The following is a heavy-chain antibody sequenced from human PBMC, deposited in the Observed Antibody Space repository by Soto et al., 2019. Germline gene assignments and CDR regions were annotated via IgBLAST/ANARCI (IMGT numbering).Heavy chain of an antibody. J-gene: IGHJ6*04. V-gene: IGHV1-69*12. CDR3: RIQLWLGDYYYGMDV. CDR1: GGTFSSYA. D-gene: IGHD5-18*01. CDR2: IIPICGTA. Sequence: QVQLVQSGAEVKKPGSSVKVSCKASGGTFSSYAISWVRQDPGQGLEWMGGIIPICGTANYAQKFQGRVTITADESTSTAYMELSRLRAEDTAVYYCRIQLWLGDYYYGMDVWGKGTTVTVSS.